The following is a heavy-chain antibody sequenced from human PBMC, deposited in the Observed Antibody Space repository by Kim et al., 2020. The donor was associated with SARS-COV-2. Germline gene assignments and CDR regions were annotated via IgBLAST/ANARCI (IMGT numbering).Heavy chain of an antibody. V-gene: IGHV5-51*01. Sequence: GESLKISCKGSGYSFTSYWIGWVRQMPGKGLEWMGIIYPGDSDTRYSPSFQGQVTISADKSISTAYLQWSSLKASDTAMYYCARQDHPYSYGYNWFDPWGQGTLVTVSS. J-gene: IGHJ5*02. CDR2: IYPGDSDT. D-gene: IGHD5-18*01. CDR1: GYSFTSYW. CDR3: ARQDHPYSYGYNWFDP.